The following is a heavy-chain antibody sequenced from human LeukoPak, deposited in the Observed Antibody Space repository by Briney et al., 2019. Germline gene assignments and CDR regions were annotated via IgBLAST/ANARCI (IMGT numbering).Heavy chain of an antibody. CDR2: VSPSGGRT. J-gene: IGHJ4*02. CDR3: AKVRGVYCSSPACYYYDA. CDR1: GFTFSSYA. Sequence: GGSLRLSCGASGFTFSSYAMSWVRQTPGRGLEWVAGVSPSGGRTIYADSAEGRFTICRDNSNDTVYLQLSSLRAEDSALYYCAKVRGVYCSSPACYYYDAWGQGTPVTVSS. V-gene: IGHV3-23*01. D-gene: IGHD2-2*01.